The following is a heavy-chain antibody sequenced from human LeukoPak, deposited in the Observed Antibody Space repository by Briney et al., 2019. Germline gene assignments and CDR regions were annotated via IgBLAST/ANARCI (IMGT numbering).Heavy chain of an antibody. D-gene: IGHD3-10*02. CDR2: IYHTGLT. V-gene: IGHV4-30-2*01. CDR3: AREMLDNHWFDP. J-gene: IGHJ5*02. Sequence: PSETLSLTCTVSGGSIISGGYYWSWIRQPPGKGLEWIGYIYHTGLTYYNPSLKSRVTISVDRSKNQFSLELTSLTAADTAVYYCAREMLDNHWFDPWGQGTLDTVSS. CDR1: GGSIISGGYY.